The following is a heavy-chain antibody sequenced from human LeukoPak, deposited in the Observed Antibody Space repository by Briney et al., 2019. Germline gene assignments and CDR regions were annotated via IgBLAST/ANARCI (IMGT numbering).Heavy chain of an antibody. CDR2: IYYSGST. CDR3: ARAYSVITIFGVVTANWFDP. Sequence: SETLSLTCTVSGGSISSSSYYWGWIRQPPGKGLEWIGSIYYSGSTYYNPSLKSRVTISVDTSKNQFSLNLSSVPAADTAVYYCARAYSVITIFGVVTANWFDPWGQGTLVTVSS. CDR1: GGSISSSSYY. D-gene: IGHD3-3*01. V-gene: IGHV4-39*07. J-gene: IGHJ5*02.